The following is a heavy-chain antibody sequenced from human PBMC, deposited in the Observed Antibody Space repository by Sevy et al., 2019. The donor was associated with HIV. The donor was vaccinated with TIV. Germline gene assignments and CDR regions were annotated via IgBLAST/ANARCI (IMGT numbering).Heavy chain of an antibody. CDR3: ARGGLGYRSGGSCYSINYYYYYGMDV. D-gene: IGHD2-15*01. CDR1: GFTFSDYY. CDR2: ISSSGSTI. Sequence: GGSLRLSCAASGFTFSDYYMSWIRQAPGKGLEWVSYISSSGSTIYYADSVKGRFTISRDNAKNSLYLQMNSLRAEDTAVYYCARGGLGYRSGGSCYSINYYYYYGMDVWGQRTTVTVSS. J-gene: IGHJ6*02. V-gene: IGHV3-11*01.